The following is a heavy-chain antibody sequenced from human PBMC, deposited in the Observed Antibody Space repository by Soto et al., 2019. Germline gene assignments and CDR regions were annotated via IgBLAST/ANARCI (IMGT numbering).Heavy chain of an antibody. J-gene: IGHJ3*02. V-gene: IGHV4-34*01. D-gene: IGHD6-19*01. Sequence: LSLTCAVYGGSFIGYYWSWIRQFPGKGLEWIGEVNPTGSTKYNPSLKSRVTISVDTSKNQFSLNLNSVTAADTALYYCARSREQWLVDAFDIWGQGTMVTVSS. CDR2: VNPTGST. CDR1: GGSFIGYY. CDR3: ARSREQWLVDAFDI.